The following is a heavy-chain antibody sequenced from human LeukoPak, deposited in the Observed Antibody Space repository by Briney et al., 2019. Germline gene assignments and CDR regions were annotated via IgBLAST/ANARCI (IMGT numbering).Heavy chain of an antibody. CDR1: GGSISSYY. D-gene: IGHD3-22*01. CDR3: ARARNYYDSSGFYYEGDAFDI. V-gene: IGHV4-59*01. CDR2: IYSSGST. J-gene: IGHJ3*02. Sequence: PSETLSLTCTVSGGSISSYYWSWIRQPPGKGLESIGYIYSSGSTHYNPSLKSRVTISVDTSKNQFSLKLSSVTAADTAVYYCARARNYYDSSGFYYEGDAFDIWGQGTMVTVSS.